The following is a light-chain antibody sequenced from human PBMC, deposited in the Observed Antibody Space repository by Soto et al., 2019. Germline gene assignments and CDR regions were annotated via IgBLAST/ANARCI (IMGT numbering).Light chain of an antibody. CDR2: AAS. CDR1: QGIRND. Sequence: AIQMTQSPSSLSASVGDRVTITCRASQGIRNDLGWYQQKPGKAPKVLIYAASTLQSEVPSRFSGSGSGTDFTLTISSLQPEDFAAYYCLQDYHYPLTFGGGTKVEIK. CDR3: LQDYHYPLT. J-gene: IGKJ4*01. V-gene: IGKV1-6*01.